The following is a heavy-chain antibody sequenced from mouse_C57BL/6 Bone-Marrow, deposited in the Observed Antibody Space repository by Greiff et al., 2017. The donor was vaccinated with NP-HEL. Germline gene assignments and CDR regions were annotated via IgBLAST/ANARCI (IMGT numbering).Heavy chain of an antibody. Sequence: VQLKESGPGLVKPSQSLSLTCSVTGYSITSGYYWNWIRQFPGNKLEWMGYISYDGSNNYNPSLKNRISITRDTSKNQFFLKLNSVTTEDTATYYCARASTWSYYAMDYWGQGTSVTVSS. CDR2: ISYDGSN. J-gene: IGHJ4*01. CDR3: ARASTWSYYAMDY. CDR1: GYSITSGYY. V-gene: IGHV3-6*01. D-gene: IGHD1-1*01.